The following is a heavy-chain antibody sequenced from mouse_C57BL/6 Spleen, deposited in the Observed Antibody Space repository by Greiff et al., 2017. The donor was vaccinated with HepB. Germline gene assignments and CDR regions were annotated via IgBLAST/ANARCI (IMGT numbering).Heavy chain of an antibody. CDR2: IDPSDSYT. J-gene: IGHJ4*01. D-gene: IGHD2-1*01. Sequence: QVQLQQSGAELVMPGASVKLSCKASGYTFTSYWMHWVKQRPGQGLEWIGEIDPSDSYTNYNQKFKGKSTLTVDKSSSTAYMQLSSLTSEDSAVYYCARKGGNPYYYAMDYWGQGTSVTVSS. CDR3: ARKGGNPYYYAMDY. CDR1: GYTFTSYW. V-gene: IGHV1-69*01.